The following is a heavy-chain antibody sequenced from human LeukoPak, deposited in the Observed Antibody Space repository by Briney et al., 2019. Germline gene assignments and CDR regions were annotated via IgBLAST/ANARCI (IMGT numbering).Heavy chain of an antibody. D-gene: IGHD5-18*01. CDR1: GFTFSSYS. CDR2: ISSSSSTI. V-gene: IGHV3-48*04. J-gene: IGHJ4*02. Sequence: GGSLRLSCAASGFTFSSYSMNWVRQAPGKGLEWVSYISSSSSTIYYADSVKGRFTISRDNAKNSLYLQMNSLRAEDTAVYYCARDPGYSYGPYYFDYWGQGTLVTVSS. CDR3: ARDPGYSYGPYYFDY.